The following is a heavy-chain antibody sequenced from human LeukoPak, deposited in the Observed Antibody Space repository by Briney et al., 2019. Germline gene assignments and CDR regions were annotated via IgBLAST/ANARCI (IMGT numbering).Heavy chain of an antibody. Sequence: SGTLSLTCTVSGGSITSYYWSWIRQPPGKGLEWIGYIYNSGSTNYNPSLKSRVTISVDTSKNQFSLKLSSVNAADTAVYYCARLYSSSLGRVFDYWGQGTLVTVS. J-gene: IGHJ4*02. CDR1: GGSITSYY. V-gene: IGHV4-59*01. CDR2: IYNSGST. D-gene: IGHD4-11*01. CDR3: ARLYSSSLGRVFDY.